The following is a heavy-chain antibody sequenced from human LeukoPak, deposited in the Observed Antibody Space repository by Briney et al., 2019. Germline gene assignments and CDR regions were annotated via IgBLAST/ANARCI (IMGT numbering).Heavy chain of an antibody. J-gene: IGHJ6*03. CDR1: GGTFSSYA. CDR2: IIPIFGTA. D-gene: IGHD2-2*01. CDR3: ARHQLLANYYYYYMDV. V-gene: IGHV1-69*05. Sequence: PGASVKVSCKASGGTFSSYAISWVRQAPGQGLEWMGGIIPIFGTANYAQKFQGRVTITTDESTSTAYMELSSLRSEDTAAYYCARHQLLANYYYYYMDVWGKGTTVTVSS.